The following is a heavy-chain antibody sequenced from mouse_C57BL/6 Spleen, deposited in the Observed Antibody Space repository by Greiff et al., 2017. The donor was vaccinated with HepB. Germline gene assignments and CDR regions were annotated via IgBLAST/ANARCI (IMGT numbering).Heavy chain of an antibody. CDR2: IRNKANGYTT. Sequence: EVQLVESGGGLVQPGGSLSLSCAASGFTFTDYYMSWVRQPPGKALEWLGFIRNKANGYTTEYSASVKGRFTISRDNSQSILYPQMNALRAEDSATYYCARYPYFDVWGTGTTVTVSS. CDR3: ARYPYFDV. J-gene: IGHJ1*03. V-gene: IGHV7-3*01. CDR1: GFTFTDYY.